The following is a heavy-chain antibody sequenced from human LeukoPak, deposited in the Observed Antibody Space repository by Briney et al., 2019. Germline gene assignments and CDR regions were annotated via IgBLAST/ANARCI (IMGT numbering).Heavy chain of an antibody. D-gene: IGHD6-19*01. J-gene: IGHJ4*02. Sequence: PSETLSLTCAVYGGSFSGYYWSLIRQPPGKGLEWIGDINHSGGTIYNPSLKSRLTISVDMSKNQFSLKLSSVTAADTAVYYCARHGRSDITVAGTRAFDYWGQGTLVTVSS. V-gene: IGHV4-34*01. CDR2: INHSGGT. CDR1: GGSFSGYY. CDR3: ARHGRSDITVAGTRAFDY.